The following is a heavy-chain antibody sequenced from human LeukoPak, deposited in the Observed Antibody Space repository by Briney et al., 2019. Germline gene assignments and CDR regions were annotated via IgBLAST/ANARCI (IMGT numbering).Heavy chain of an antibody. D-gene: IGHD6-19*01. CDR2: ISDDESNK. CDR1: GFTFSSYP. CDR3: ARGHPSAPDY. Sequence: PGGSLRVYCAASGFTFSSYPMHWVRQAPGKGLEWVAVISDDESNKYYADSVRGRFTISRDNSKNTLYLQMNSLRPEDTAAYYCARGHPSAPDYWGQGTLVTVSS. V-gene: IGHV3-30-3*01. J-gene: IGHJ4*02.